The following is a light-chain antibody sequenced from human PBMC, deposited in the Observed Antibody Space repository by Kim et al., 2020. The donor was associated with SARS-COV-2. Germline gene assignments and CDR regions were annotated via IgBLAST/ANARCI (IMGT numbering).Light chain of an antibody. Sequence: GKTVTISCTRSSGSIASNYVQRYQQRPGSAPTTVIYEDNQRPSGVPHRFSGSIDSSSNSASLTISGLKTGGEADYYCQSYDSSNWVFGGGTPLTVL. CDR2: EDN. V-gene: IGLV6-57*03. CDR3: QSYDSSNWV. CDR1: SGSIASNY. J-gene: IGLJ3*02.